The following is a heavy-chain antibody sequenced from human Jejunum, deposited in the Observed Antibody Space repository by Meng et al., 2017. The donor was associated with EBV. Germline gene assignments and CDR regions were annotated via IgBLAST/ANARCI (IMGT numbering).Heavy chain of an antibody. Sequence: QVQVQGSGPGLGQPSGTLSLTCAVSGAAISSSHWWSWVRQAPGEGLEWIGEIYYTGRTNYNPSLKSRVSMSIDKSKNQFSLNLNSVTVADTAVYYCATSMSGYSYGYSWGQGTLVTVSS. CDR3: ATSMSGYSYGYS. V-gene: IGHV4-4*02. D-gene: IGHD5-12*01. CDR1: GAAISSSHW. CDR2: IYYTGRT. J-gene: IGHJ5*02.